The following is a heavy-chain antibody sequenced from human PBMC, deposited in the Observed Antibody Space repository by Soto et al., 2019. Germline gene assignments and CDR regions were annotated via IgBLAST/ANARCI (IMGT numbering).Heavy chain of an antibody. CDR3: TTVPGYAMSAY. CDR1: GYTFTSYG. V-gene: IGHV1-18*01. Sequence: QVQLVQSGAEVKKPGASVQVSCKASGYTFTSYGISWVRQAPGQGLEWMGWFSAHNGTTKNAPKPQGRVTVTTDTSTSTTSMAPRSLRPEHTHAWSCTTVPGYAMSAYRGQGTPVTVSS. J-gene: IGHJ4*02. CDR2: FSAHNGTT. D-gene: IGHD2-8*01.